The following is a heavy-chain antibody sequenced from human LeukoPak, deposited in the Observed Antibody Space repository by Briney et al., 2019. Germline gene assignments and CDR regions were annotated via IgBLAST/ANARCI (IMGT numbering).Heavy chain of an antibody. Sequence: ASVKVSCKASGGTFSSYAISWVRQAPGQGLEWMGGIIPIFGTANYAQKFQGRVTITADKSTSTAYMELSSLRSEDTAVYYCAREYLVARNFDYWGQGTLVTVSS. CDR2: IIPIFGTA. CDR1: GGTFSSYA. V-gene: IGHV1-69*06. J-gene: IGHJ4*02. CDR3: AREYLVARNFDY. D-gene: IGHD2-15*01.